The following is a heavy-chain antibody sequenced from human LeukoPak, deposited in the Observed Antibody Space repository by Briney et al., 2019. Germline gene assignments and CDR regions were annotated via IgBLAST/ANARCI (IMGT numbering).Heavy chain of an antibody. Sequence: ASVKVSCKASGYTFTTYYMHWVRQAPGQGLEWMGILNPSGGSTSYAQRFQGRVTMTRDTSTSTVYMELSSLRSEDTAVYYCARGVRRCPTGYWGQGTLVTVSS. D-gene: IGHD4-17*01. CDR2: LNPSGGST. CDR1: GYTFTTYY. CDR3: ARGVRRCPTGY. V-gene: IGHV1-46*01. J-gene: IGHJ4*02.